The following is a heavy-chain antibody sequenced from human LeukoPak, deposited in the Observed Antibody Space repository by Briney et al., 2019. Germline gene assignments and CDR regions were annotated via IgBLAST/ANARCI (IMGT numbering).Heavy chain of an antibody. CDR1: GYTFTSYD. CDR2: MNPNSGNT. J-gene: IGHJ5*02. V-gene: IGHV1-8*01. D-gene: IGHD3-3*01. Sequence: ASVKVSCKASGYTFTSYDINWVRQATGQGLEWMGWMNPNSGNTGYAQKFQGRVTMTRNTSISTGYMELSSLRSEDTAVYFCAAARLYYDSWSGENWFDPWGQGTPVTVSS. CDR3: AAARLYYDSWSGENWFDP.